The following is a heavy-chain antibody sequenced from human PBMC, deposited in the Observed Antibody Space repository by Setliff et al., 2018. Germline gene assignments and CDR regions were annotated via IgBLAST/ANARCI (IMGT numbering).Heavy chain of an antibody. J-gene: IGHJ4*02. V-gene: IGHV2-70*11. Sequence: SGPYAGEPTQTLTLTCTFSGFSLTTSGTCVTWIRQPPGKALEWLARIDWDGDKYYNTSLRTWLTLSKDTSKNQVFLTMTNMDPVDTATYYCARSRYELPHVYFDYWGQGILVTVSS. CDR3: ARSRYELPHVYFDY. CDR1: GFSLTTSGTC. CDR2: IDWDGDK. D-gene: IGHD1-7*01.